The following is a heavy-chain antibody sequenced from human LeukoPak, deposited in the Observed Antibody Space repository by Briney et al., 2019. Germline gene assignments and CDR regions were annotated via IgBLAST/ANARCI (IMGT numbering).Heavy chain of an antibody. V-gene: IGHV3-7*05. CDR3: ARVRVSSYYGMDI. Sequence: GGSLRLSCAASGFTFRNYWVSWVRQAPGEGLEWVANIKEDESEKYYVDSVKGRFTISRDSAKSSLYLQMNSLRAEDTAVYYCARVRVSSYYGMDIWGQGTTVTVSS. CDR2: IKEDESEK. CDR1: GFTFRNYW. J-gene: IGHJ6*02. D-gene: IGHD2/OR15-2a*01.